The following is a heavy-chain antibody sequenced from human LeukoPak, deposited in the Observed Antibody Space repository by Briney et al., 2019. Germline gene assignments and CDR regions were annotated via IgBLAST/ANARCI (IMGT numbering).Heavy chain of an antibody. Sequence: PGGSLRLSCAASGFTFSSYTMSWVRQAPGKGLEWVSTISNSGRNTFYTDSVKGRFTISRDNSKSTLYLQMNSLRAEDTAVFYCARGTRGEYWGQGTLVTVSS. J-gene: IGHJ4*02. V-gene: IGHV3-23*01. CDR2: ISNSGRNT. D-gene: IGHD3-10*01. CDR1: GFTFSSYT. CDR3: ARGTRGEY.